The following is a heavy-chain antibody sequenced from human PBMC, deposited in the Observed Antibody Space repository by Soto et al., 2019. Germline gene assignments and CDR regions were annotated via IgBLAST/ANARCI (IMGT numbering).Heavy chain of an antibody. CDR1: GGSISSYY. J-gene: IGHJ6*02. V-gene: IGHV4-59*08. CDR3: AGSSSSGWYPPLYYYYGMDV. Sequence: QVQLQESGPGLVKPSETLSLTCTVSGGSISSYYWSWIRQPPGKGLEWIGYIYYSGSTNYNPSLKSRVTISVDTSKNQFSLKLSSVTAADTAVYYCAGSSSSGWYPPLYYYYGMDVWGQGTTVTVSS. D-gene: IGHD6-19*01. CDR2: IYYSGST.